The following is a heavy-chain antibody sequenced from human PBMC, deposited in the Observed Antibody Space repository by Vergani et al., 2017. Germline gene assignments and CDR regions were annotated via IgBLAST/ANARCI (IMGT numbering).Heavy chain of an antibody. Sequence: QVHLVESGGGVVQSGGSLRLSCVASGFTFSDFGMHWVRQTPGEGLECVAFIRPDENQQYYGDSVKGRFTISRDNSKNTVYLQMSSLRVEDTAVYFCARVMYRDEASTGYRLEGMDIWGQGTTVTISS. J-gene: IGHJ6*02. CDR2: IRPDENQQ. D-gene: IGHD3-9*01. CDR3: ARVMYRDEASTGYRLEGMDI. CDR1: GFTFSDFG. V-gene: IGHV3-30*02.